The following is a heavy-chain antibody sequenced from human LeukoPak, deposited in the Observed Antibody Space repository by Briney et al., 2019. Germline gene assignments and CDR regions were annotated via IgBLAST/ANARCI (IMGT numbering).Heavy chain of an antibody. CDR1: GDSISSFY. Sequence: SETLSLTCSASGDSISSFYWNWIRQPPGKRLEWIGNFHYTGSTNYNPSLKSRVTISVDTSKNQFSLKLSSVTAADTAVYYCARGTRKHTKAEYFQHWGQGTLVTVSS. CDR2: FHYTGST. CDR3: ARGTRKHTKAEYFQH. V-gene: IGHV4-59*12. J-gene: IGHJ1*01. D-gene: IGHD2-8*01.